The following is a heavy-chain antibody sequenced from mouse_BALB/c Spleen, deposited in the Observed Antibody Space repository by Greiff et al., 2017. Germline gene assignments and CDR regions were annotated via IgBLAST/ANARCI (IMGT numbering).Heavy chain of an antibody. J-gene: IGHJ4*01. CDR1: GFSLTSYG. V-gene: IGHV2-9*02. D-gene: IGHD1-1*01. CDR3: ASPYYYGSSYVDY. Sequence: VQRVESGPGLVAPSQSLSITCTVSGFSLTSYGVHWVRQPPGKGLEWLGVIWAGGSTNYNSALMSRLSISKDNSKSQVFLKMNSLQTDDTAMYYCASPYYYGSSYVDYWGQGTSVTVSS. CDR2: IWAGGST.